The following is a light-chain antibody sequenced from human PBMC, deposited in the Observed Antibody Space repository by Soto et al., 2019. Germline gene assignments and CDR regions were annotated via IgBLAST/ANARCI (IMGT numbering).Light chain of an antibody. CDR1: QGISSY. Sequence: IQLTHSPSSLSSSVVDRVTITCRXSQGISSYLAWYQQKPGKASKLLIYAASTLQSGVPSRFSGSGSGTDFTLTISSLQPEDFATYYCQQLNSYPRVTFGQGTLLEIK. J-gene: IGKJ5*01. CDR3: QQLNSYPRVT. CDR2: AAS. V-gene: IGKV1-9*01.